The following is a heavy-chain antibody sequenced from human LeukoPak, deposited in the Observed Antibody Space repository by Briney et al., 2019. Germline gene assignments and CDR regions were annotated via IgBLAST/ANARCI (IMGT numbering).Heavy chain of an antibody. V-gene: IGHV3-23*01. CDR1: GFTFNNYA. CDR2: VSGTGART. Sequence: GGSLRLSCAASGFTFNNYAMSWARQAPGKGLEWVSAVSGTGARTFYADSVKGRFTISRDDSQNTLFLQMNSLRAEDTAVYYCARAGYCSSTSCYDDAFDMWGQGTMVTVSS. CDR3: ARAGYCSSTSCYDDAFDM. D-gene: IGHD2-2*01. J-gene: IGHJ3*02.